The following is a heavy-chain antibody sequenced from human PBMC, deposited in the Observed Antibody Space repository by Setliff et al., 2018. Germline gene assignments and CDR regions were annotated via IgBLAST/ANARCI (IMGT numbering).Heavy chain of an antibody. CDR2: IYYRGDT. CDR1: GASLNSGTYY. Sequence: SETLSLTCTVSGASLNSGTYYWGWIRQPPGKGLEWIGRIYYRGDTYYNPSLKGRFTISRDNAKNSLYLQMDSLRDEDTAVYYCARWRSSSPDDFWGQGTLVTVSS. J-gene: IGHJ4*02. V-gene: IGHV4-39*01. CDR3: ARWRSSSPDDF. D-gene: IGHD6-6*01.